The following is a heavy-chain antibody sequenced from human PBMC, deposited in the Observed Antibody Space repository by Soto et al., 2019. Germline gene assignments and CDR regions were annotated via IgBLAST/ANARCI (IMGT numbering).Heavy chain of an antibody. CDR2: IYYSGST. CDR3: ARHHYYDSSGYSDAFDI. CDR1: GGSISSSSYY. D-gene: IGHD3-22*01. J-gene: IGHJ3*02. V-gene: IGHV4-39*01. Sequence: QLQLQESGPGLVKPSETLSLSCTVSGGSISSSSYYWGWIRQPPGKGLEWIGSIYYSGSTYYNPSLKCRVTISVDTSKNQFSLKLSSVTAADTAVYYCARHHYYDSSGYSDAFDIWGQGTMVTVSS.